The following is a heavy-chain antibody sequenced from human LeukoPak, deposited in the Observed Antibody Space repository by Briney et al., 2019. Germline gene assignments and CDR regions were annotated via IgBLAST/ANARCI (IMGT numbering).Heavy chain of an antibody. CDR3: ARAQSDSSGYYYVGDY. D-gene: IGHD3-22*01. CDR1: GFTLSDYY. Sequence: PGGSLRLSCAASGFTLSDYYMDWVRQPPGRGLEWVARTRKKAKGYTTEYAESVKGRFTISRDDSKNSVDLQMNSLITEDTAVYYCARAQSDSSGYYYVGDYWGQGTLVTVSS. CDR2: TRKKAKGYTT. V-gene: IGHV3-72*01. J-gene: IGHJ4*02.